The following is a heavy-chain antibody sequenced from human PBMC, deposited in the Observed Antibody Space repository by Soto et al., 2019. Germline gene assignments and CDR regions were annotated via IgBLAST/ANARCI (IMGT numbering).Heavy chain of an antibody. Sequence: ASVKVSCKASGYTFTSYGISWVRQAPGQGLEWMGWISAYNGNTNYAQKLQGRVTMTTDTSTSTAYMELRSLRSDDTAVYYCARFGRSQPPTYYYYYGMDVWGQGTTVTVSS. CDR3: ARFGRSQPPTYYYYYGMDV. CDR2: ISAYNGNT. V-gene: IGHV1-18*01. CDR1: GYTFTSYG. J-gene: IGHJ6*02. D-gene: IGHD3-10*01.